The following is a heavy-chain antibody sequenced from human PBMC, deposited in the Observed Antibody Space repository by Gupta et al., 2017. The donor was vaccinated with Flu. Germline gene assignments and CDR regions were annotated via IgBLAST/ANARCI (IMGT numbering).Heavy chain of an antibody. Sequence: SGFTFSSYAMSWVRQAPGKGLEWVSTISTSGANTYYADSVQGRFTISRDKSKNTLYLQMNSLRVEDTAVYYCARELWLDYWGQGTLVTVSS. J-gene: IGHJ4*02. CDR2: ISTSGANT. CDR3: ARELWLDY. D-gene: IGHD6-19*01. CDR1: GFTFSSYA. V-gene: IGHV3-23*01.